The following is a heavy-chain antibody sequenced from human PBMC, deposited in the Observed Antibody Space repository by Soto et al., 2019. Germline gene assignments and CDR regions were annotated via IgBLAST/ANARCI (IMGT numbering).Heavy chain of an antibody. CDR3: ASRIAVAGTAGYYFDY. V-gene: IGHV4-59*01. J-gene: IGHJ4*02. CDR2: IYYSGST. CDR1: GGSISSYY. Sequence: SGTLSLTSTVSGGSISSYYWSWIRQPPGKGLEWIGYIYYSGSTNYDPSLKGRVTIPVDASKNQFSLKLSSVTAADTAVYYCASRIAVAGTAGYYFDYWGQGTLVTVSS. D-gene: IGHD6-19*01.